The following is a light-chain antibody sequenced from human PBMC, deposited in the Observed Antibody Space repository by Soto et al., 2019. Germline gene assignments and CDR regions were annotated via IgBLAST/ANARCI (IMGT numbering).Light chain of an antibody. CDR1: QGFSSW. V-gene: IGKV1-12*02. CDR2: AAS. CDR3: QQANSFPFT. J-gene: IGKJ4*01. Sequence: DIQMTQSTSSVSASVGARVTITCRASQGFSSWFSWSQPKPGKAPKCLIYAASSLQSWVPSRFSGRGSGTDFTLTIISLQPEDFATCYCQQANSFPFTFGGGTKVEIK.